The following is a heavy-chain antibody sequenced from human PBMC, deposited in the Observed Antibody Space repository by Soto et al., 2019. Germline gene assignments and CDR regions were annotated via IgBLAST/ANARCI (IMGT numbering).Heavy chain of an antibody. J-gene: IGHJ6*02. CDR1: GYSFTSYW. V-gene: IGHV5-51*01. D-gene: IGHD2-2*01. CDR2: IYPGDSDT. Sequence: GESLKISCKGSGYSFTSYWIGWVRQMPGKGLEWMGIIYPGDSDTRYSPSFQGQVTISADKSISTAYLQWSSLKASDTAMYYCASKIVVVTDAQRGAYGLDVWAQGTTVIV. CDR3: ASKIVVVTDAQRGAYGLDV.